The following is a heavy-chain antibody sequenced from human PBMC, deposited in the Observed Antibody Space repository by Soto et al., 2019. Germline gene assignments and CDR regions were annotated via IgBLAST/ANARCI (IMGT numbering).Heavy chain of an antibody. V-gene: IGHV3-74*01. D-gene: IGHD3-22*01. Sequence: GGSLRLSCAASGFTFSTYWMHWVRQAPGKGLVWVSRISSDGSTTTYADSVKGRFTISRDNAKNTLYLQMNSLRGEDTAVYYCARDSGYSVNDYWGQGTLVTVSS. J-gene: IGHJ4*02. CDR1: GFTFSTYW. CDR2: ISSDGSTT. CDR3: ARDSGYSVNDY.